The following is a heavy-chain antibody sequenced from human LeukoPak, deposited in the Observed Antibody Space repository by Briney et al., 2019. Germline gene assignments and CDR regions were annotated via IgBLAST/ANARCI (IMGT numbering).Heavy chain of an antibody. CDR1: GYSFTSYW. CDR2: IYPGDSDT. V-gene: IGHV5-51*01. J-gene: IGHJ4*02. CDR3: ARRQYYYDSSGYYYFDY. Sequence: GESLKISCKGSGYSFTSYWIGWVRQMPGKGLEWMGIIYPGDSDTRYSPSFQGQVTISADKSNSTAYLQWSSLKASDTAMYYCARRQYYYDSSGYYYFDYWGQGTLVTVSS. D-gene: IGHD3-22*01.